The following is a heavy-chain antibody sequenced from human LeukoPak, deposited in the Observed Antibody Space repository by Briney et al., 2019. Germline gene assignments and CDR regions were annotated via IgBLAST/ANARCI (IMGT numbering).Heavy chain of an antibody. D-gene: IGHD3-22*01. J-gene: IGHJ4*02. CDR1: GFTFSGYS. Sequence: SGGSLRLSCTASGFTFSGYSMNWIRQAPGKGLEWVSSFGTRSTSIYHAGSVKGRFAISRDNAKNSLYLQMNSLRAEDTALYYCAREVSEGFDFWGQGTLVTVSS. CDR2: FGTRSTSI. CDR3: AREVSEGFDF. V-gene: IGHV3-21*01.